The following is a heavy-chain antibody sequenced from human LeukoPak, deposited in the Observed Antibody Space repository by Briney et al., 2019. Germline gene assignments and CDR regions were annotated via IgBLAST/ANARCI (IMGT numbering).Heavy chain of an antibody. Sequence: GGSLRLSCGASGFTFSSYGMHWVRQAPGKGLEWVSAISGSGGSTYYADSVKGRFTISRDNSKNTLYLQMNSLRAEDTAVYYCAKDSPRGYSYGLNWGQGTLVTVSS. CDR3: AKDSPRGYSYGLN. V-gene: IGHV3-23*01. CDR1: GFTFSSYG. D-gene: IGHD5-18*01. J-gene: IGHJ4*02. CDR2: ISGSGGST.